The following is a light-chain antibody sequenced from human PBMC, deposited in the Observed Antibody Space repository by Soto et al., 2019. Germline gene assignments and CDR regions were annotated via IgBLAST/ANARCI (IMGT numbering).Light chain of an antibody. CDR2: DVS. J-gene: IGLJ2*01. Sequence: QSVLTQPASVSGSPGQSITISCTGTSSDVVGYNNVSWYQQHPGKAPKLMIYDVSNRPSGVSNRFSGSKSGNTASLTISGLRAGDEADYYCSSYTSSSTLVFGGGTKVTVL. V-gene: IGLV2-14*01. CDR1: SSDVVGYNN. CDR3: SSYTSSSTLV.